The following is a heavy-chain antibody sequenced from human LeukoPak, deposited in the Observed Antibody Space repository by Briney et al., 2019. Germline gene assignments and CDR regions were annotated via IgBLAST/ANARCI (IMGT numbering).Heavy chain of an antibody. J-gene: IGHJ4*02. Sequence: GGSLRLSCAASGFTFSSYAMSWVRQAPGKGLEWVSGISVSGVSTYSADSVKGRFTISRDNSKNTLYLQMNSLRAEDSAVYYCAKHTGLSSSSAFDYWGQGTLVTVSS. CDR3: AKHTGLSSSSAFDY. CDR2: ISVSGVST. CDR1: GFTFSSYA. D-gene: IGHD6-6*01. V-gene: IGHV3-23*01.